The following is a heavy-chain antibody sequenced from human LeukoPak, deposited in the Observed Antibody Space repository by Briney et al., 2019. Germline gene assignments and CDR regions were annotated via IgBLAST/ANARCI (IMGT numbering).Heavy chain of an antibody. CDR3: ARSVGLAAAGTQSSNWFDP. CDR1: GYSFTYYW. V-gene: IGHV5-51*01. Sequence: GESLKISCKGSGYSFTYYWIGWVRHMPGKGLEWMGIIYPGDSDTRYSPSFQGQVTISADKSISTAYLQWSSLKASDTAMYYCARSVGLAAAGTQSSNWFDPWGQGTLVTVSS. J-gene: IGHJ5*02. D-gene: IGHD6-13*01. CDR2: IYPGDSDT.